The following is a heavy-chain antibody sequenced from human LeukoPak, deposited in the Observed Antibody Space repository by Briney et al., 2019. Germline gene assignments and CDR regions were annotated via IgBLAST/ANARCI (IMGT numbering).Heavy chain of an antibody. Sequence: GGSLRLSCAASGFTFSSYGMHWVRQAPGKGLEWVAFIRYDGSNKYYADSVKGRFTISGDNSKNTLYLQMNSLRAEDTAVYYCAKDQGRPRAIDYWGQGTLVTVSS. CDR3: AKDQGRPRAIDY. CDR2: IRYDGSNK. J-gene: IGHJ4*02. D-gene: IGHD2-15*01. V-gene: IGHV3-30*02. CDR1: GFTFSSYG.